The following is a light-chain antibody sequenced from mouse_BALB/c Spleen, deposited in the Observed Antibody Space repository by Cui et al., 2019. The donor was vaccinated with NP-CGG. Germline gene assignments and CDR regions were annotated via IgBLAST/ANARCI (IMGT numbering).Light chain of an antibody. CDR1: TGAVTTSNY. J-gene: IGLJ1*01. CDR2: GTN. CDR3: ALWYSNHWV. V-gene: IGLV1*01. Sequence: QPVVTQASRPTTSPGETVTLTCRSSTGAVTTSNYANWVQEKPDHLFSGLIGGTNNRAPGIPARFSGSLIGDKAALTITGAQTEDEAIYFCALWYSNHWVFGGGTKLTVL.